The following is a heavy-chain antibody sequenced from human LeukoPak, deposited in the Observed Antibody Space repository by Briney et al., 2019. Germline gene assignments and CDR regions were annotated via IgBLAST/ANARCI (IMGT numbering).Heavy chain of an antibody. V-gene: IGHV4-59*01. CDR1: GGSISSYY. CDR2: IYYSGST. Sequence: TSETLSLTCTVSGGSISSYYWSWIRQPPGKGLEWIGYIYYSGSTNYNPSLKSRVTISVDTSKNQFSLKLSSVTAADTAVYYCAKVDTAMVHDYWGQGTLVTVSS. J-gene: IGHJ4*02. CDR3: AKVDTAMVHDY. D-gene: IGHD5-18*01.